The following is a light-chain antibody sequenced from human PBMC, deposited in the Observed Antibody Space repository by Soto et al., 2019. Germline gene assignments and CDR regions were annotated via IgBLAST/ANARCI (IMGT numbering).Light chain of an antibody. J-gene: IGKJ4*01. CDR1: QSINRY. CDR2: AAS. V-gene: IGKV1-27*01. CDR3: QKYNSAPLT. Sequence: DIQMTQSPSSLSASVGDRVTITCRASQSINRYLNWCQQKPGKIPNLLIYAASTLQAGVPSRFSGSGSGTDFTLTISSLQPEDVAAYYCQKYNSAPLTFGGGSKVDI.